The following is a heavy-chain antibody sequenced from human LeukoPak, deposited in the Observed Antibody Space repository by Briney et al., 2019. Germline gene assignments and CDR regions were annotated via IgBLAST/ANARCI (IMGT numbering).Heavy chain of an antibody. CDR1: GFSFSDYA. CDR2: ISSTYTDYI. D-gene: IGHD1-26*01. Sequence: GGSLRLSCAASGFSFSDYAMHWVRQAPGKGLEWVSSISSTYTDYIKYADSVKGRFTISRDNGKDSLYLQMNSLRAEDTAVYYCARVGSYSGSYEIGPLGDYWGQGTLVTVSS. J-gene: IGHJ4*02. CDR3: ARVGSYSGSYEIGPLGDY. V-gene: IGHV3-21*01.